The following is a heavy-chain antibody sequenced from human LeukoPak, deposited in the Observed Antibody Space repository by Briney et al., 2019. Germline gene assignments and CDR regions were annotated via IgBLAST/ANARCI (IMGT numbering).Heavy chain of an antibody. Sequence: PSETLSLTCAVYGGSFSGYYWSWIRPPPGKGLEWIGEINHSGSTNYNPSLKSRVTISVDTSKNQFSLKLSSVTAADTAVYYCARASHYYGSGSSYFDYWGQGTLVTVSS. D-gene: IGHD3-10*01. V-gene: IGHV4-34*01. CDR2: INHSGST. CDR3: ARASHYYGSGSSYFDY. CDR1: GGSFSGYY. J-gene: IGHJ4*02.